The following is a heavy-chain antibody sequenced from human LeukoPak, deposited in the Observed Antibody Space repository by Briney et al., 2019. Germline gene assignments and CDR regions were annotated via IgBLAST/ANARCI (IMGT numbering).Heavy chain of an antibody. D-gene: IGHD6-13*01. Sequence: TGGSLRLSCAASGFTFSSYGMHWVRQAPGKGLEWVAVISYEVSNKYYAYAANGRFTISRDNFKNTLYLQMSSLRAEDTAVYYCAKDRHSSSWYGYNFDCWREGSLVTVSS. CDR3: AKDRHSSSWYGYNFDC. CDR1: GFTFSSYG. CDR2: ISYEVSNK. V-gene: IGHV3-30*18. J-gene: IGHJ4*02.